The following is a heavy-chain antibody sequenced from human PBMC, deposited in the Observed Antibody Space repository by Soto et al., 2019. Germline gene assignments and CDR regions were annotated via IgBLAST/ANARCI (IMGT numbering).Heavy chain of an antibody. CDR2: ISYDGSNK. CDR3: AKDRVRWLQVASSGGMDV. Sequence: GGSLRLSCAASGFTFSSYGMHWVRQAPGKGLEWVAVISYDGSNKYYADSVKGRFTISRDNSKNTLYLQMNSLRAEDTAVYYCAKDRVRWLQVASSGGMDVWGQGTTVTVSS. D-gene: IGHD5-12*01. V-gene: IGHV3-30*18. J-gene: IGHJ6*02. CDR1: GFTFSSYG.